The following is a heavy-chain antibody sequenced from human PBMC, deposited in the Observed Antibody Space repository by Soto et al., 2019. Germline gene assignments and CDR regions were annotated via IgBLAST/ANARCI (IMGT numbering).Heavy chain of an antibody. CDR3: AKDLYSNYGDAFDS. Sequence: SLRLSCAASGFSFDDYAMHWVRQAPGKGLEWVSGTSWNSDNIVYADSVKGRFTISRDNAKNSLYLQMNILRAEDTALYYCAKDLYSNYGDAFDSWGQGTMATVSS. CDR1: GFSFDDYA. CDR2: TSWNSDNI. J-gene: IGHJ3*02. V-gene: IGHV3-9*01. D-gene: IGHD4-4*01.